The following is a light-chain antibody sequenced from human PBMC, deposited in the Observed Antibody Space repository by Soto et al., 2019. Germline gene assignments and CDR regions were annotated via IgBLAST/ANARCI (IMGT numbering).Light chain of an antibody. V-gene: IGLV1-47*01. Sequence: QSALTQPPSASGTPGQRVTISCSGSSSNIGSNYVYWYQQLPGTAPKLLIYGNNQRPSGVPDRFSGSKSGTSASLAISGLRSEDEADYYCAAWDDSLSGRGVFGTGTKVTVL. CDR2: GNN. CDR1: SSNIGSNY. J-gene: IGLJ1*01. CDR3: AAWDDSLSGRGV.